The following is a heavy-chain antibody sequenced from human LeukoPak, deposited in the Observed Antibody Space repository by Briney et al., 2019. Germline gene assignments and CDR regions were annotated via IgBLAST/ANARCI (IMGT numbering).Heavy chain of an antibody. V-gene: IGHV3-48*01. J-gene: IGHJ5*02. D-gene: IGHD3-10*01. CDR2: ISSSSSTI. CDR1: GFTFSSYS. CDR3: ARDRGMVRGTFDP. Sequence: GGSLRLSCAASGFTFSSYSMNWVRQAPGKGLEWVSYISSSSSTIYYADSVKGRFTISRDNAKNSLYLQMNSLRAEDTAVYYCARDRGMVRGTFDPWGQGTLVTVSS.